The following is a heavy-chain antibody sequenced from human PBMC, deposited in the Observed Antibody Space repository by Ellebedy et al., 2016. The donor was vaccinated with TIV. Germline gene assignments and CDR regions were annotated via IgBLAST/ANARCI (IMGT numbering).Heavy chain of an antibody. D-gene: IGHD3-22*01. Sequence: GESLKISCAASGFTFSSYAMSWVRQAPGKGLEWVSAISGSGGSTYYADSVKGRFTISRDNSKNTLYLQMNSLRAEDTAVYYCAKDKSRWTYYYDSSGYKTDAFDIWGQGTMVTVSS. CDR3: AKDKSRWTYYYDSSGYKTDAFDI. J-gene: IGHJ3*02. CDR1: GFTFSSYA. V-gene: IGHV3-23*01. CDR2: ISGSGGST.